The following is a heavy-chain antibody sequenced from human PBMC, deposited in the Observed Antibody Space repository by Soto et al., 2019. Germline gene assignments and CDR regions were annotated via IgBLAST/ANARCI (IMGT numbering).Heavy chain of an antibody. Sequence: SETLSLTCTVSGGSISSYYWSWIRQPPGKGLEWIGYIYYSGSTNYNPSLKSRVTISVDTSKNQFSLKLSSVTAADTAVYYCARQVNGRKVDYWGQGTLVTVSS. V-gene: IGHV4-59*08. CDR1: GGSISSYY. J-gene: IGHJ4*02. D-gene: IGHD4-17*01. CDR3: ARQVNGRKVDY. CDR2: IYYSGST.